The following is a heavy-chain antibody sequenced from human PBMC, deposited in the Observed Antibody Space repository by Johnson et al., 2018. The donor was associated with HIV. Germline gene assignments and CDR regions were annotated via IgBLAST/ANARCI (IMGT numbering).Heavy chain of an antibody. CDR2: ISYDGSNK. CDR1: GFTFSSYA. CDR3: ARSITTVTVAFDI. J-gene: IGHJ3*02. V-gene: IGHV3-30-3*01. Sequence: EKLVESGGGVVQPGRSLRLSCAASGFTFSSYAMHWVRQAPGKGLEWVAVISYDGSNKYYADSVKGRFTISRDNSKNTLYLQMNSLRAEDTAVYYCARSITTVTVAFDIWGQGTMVTVSS. D-gene: IGHD4-17*01.